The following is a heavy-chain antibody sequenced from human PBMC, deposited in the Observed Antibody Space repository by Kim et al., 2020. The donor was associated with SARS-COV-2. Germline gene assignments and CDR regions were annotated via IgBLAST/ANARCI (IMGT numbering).Heavy chain of an antibody. J-gene: IGHJ6*02. CDR1: GGSISSYY. CDR3: ARHPTYCTNGVCYISNYYYGMDV. V-gene: IGHV4-59*13. CDR2: IYYSGST. D-gene: IGHD2-8*01. Sequence: SETLSLTCTVSGGSISSYYWSWIRQPPGKGLEWIGYIYYSGSTNYNPSLKSRVTISVDTSKNQFSLKLSSVTAADTAVYYCARHPTYCTNGVCYISNYYYGMDVWGQGTTVTVSS.